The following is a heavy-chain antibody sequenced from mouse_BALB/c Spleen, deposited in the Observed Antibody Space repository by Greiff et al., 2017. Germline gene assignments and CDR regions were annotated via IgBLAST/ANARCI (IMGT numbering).Heavy chain of an antibody. CDR1: GFTFTDYY. D-gene: IGHD1-2*01. CDR3: ASDRQDYGYTLAY. Sequence: EVMLVESGGGLVQPGGSLRLSCATSGFTFTDYYMSWVRQPPGKALEWLGFIRNEANGYTTEYSASVKARFTISRANSTSIIYLKMNTLRAEDSATYNCASDRQDYGYTLAYWGQGTLVTVSA. J-gene: IGHJ3*01. V-gene: IGHV7-3*02. CDR2: IRNEANGYTT.